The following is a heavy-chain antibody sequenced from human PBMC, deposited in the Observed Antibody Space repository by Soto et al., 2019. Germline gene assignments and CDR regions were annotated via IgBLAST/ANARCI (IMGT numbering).Heavy chain of an antibody. CDR2: IWYDGSNK. Sequence: GGSLRLSCAASGFTFSSYGMHWVRQAPGKGLEWVAVIWYDGSNKYYADSVKGRFTISRDNSKNTLYLQMNSLRAEDTAVYYCARGRHSIVGLYYYGMDVWGQGTTVTVSS. D-gene: IGHD2-21*01. CDR3: ARGRHSIVGLYYYGMDV. CDR1: GFTFSSYG. J-gene: IGHJ6*02. V-gene: IGHV3-33*01.